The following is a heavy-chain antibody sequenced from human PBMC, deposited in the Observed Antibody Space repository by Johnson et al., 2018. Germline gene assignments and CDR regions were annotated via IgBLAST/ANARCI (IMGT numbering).Heavy chain of an antibody. D-gene: IGHD4-17*01. J-gene: IGHJ6*02. CDR2: IWYDGSNE. V-gene: IGHV3-33*01. Sequence: QVQLVQSGGGVVQPGRSLRLSCAASGFTFSNYGMHWVRQAPGKGLEWVAIIWYDGSNEYYADSVKGRFTISRDNSNNTLYLQMNSPRVEDTAVYYCSRATNYGDSTLWLYYYYYGMDVWGQGTTVTVSS. CDR3: SRATNYGDSTLWLYYYYYGMDV. CDR1: GFTFSNYG.